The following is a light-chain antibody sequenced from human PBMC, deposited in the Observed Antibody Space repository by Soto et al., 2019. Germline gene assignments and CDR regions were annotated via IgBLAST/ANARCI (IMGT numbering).Light chain of an antibody. J-gene: IGLJ3*02. CDR2: EVT. Sequence: QSVLTQPPSASGSPGQSVTISCTGTSSDVIGYIYVSWYQQYPGRAPKLMIYEVTKWPSWVPDRFSGSKSCNTASLTVSGLQAEDEADYYCSSYAASNNFYFVFGGGTKVTVL. CDR3: SSYAASNNFYFV. CDR1: SSDVIGYIY. V-gene: IGLV2-8*01.